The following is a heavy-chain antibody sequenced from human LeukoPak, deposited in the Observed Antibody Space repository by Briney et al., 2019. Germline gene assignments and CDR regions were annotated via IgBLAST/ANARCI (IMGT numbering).Heavy chain of an antibody. CDR3: ARYGDYGYYFDY. V-gene: IGHV3-30*04. J-gene: IGHJ4*02. D-gene: IGHD4-17*01. CDR2: ISYDGSNK. CDR1: GFTFSSYA. Sequence: PGRSLRLSCAASGFTFSSYAMHWVRQAPGKGLEWVAVISYDGSNKYYADSVKGRFTISRDNSKNTLYLQMNSLRAEDTAVYYCARYGDYGYYFDYWGQGTLVTVFS.